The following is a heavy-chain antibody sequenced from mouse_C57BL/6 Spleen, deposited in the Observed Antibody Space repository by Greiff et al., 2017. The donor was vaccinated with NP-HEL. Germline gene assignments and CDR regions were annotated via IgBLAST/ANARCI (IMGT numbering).Heavy chain of an antibody. D-gene: IGHD1-1*01. Sequence: EVKVVESGGGLVKPGGSLKLSCAASGFTFSSYAMSWVRQTPEQRLEWVATISDGGSYTYYPDNVKGRFTISRDNAKNNLYLQMSHLKSEDTAMYYCARDRHYGSSYPWYVDVWGTGTTVTVSS. V-gene: IGHV5-4*01. CDR1: GFTFSSYA. CDR3: ARDRHYGSSYPWYVDV. CDR2: ISDGGSYT. J-gene: IGHJ1*03.